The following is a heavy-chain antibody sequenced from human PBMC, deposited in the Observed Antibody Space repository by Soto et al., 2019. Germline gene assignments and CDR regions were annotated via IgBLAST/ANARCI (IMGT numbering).Heavy chain of an antibody. CDR1: GGTFSSYA. V-gene: IGHV1-69*14. CDR3: ARDGGLYDYSPFDY. D-gene: IGHD4-4*01. J-gene: IGHJ4*02. CDR2: IIPIFGTA. Sequence: QVQLVQSGAEVKKPGSSVKVSCKASGGTFSSYAISWVRQAPGQGLEWIGGIIPIFGTANYAQKFQGRVTITPDKSTSTAYMELSSRRSDDTVVDYCARDGGLYDYSPFDYWGQGTLVTLSS.